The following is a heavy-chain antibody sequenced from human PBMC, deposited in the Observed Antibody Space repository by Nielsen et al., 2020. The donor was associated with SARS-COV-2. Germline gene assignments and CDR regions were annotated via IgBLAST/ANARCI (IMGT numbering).Heavy chain of an antibody. D-gene: IGHD6-13*01. Sequence: GESLKISCAASGFTFSSHAMSWVRQAPGRGLEWVSAISGSGGSTYYADSVKGRFTISRDNSKNTLYLQMNSLRAEDTAVYYCAKDLGSSRYYFDYWGQGTLVTVSS. V-gene: IGHV3-23*01. CDR1: GFTFSSHA. CDR3: AKDLGSSRYYFDY. CDR2: ISGSGGST. J-gene: IGHJ4*02.